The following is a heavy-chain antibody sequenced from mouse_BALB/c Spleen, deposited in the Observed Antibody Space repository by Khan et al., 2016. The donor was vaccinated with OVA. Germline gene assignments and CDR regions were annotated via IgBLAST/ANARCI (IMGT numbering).Heavy chain of an antibody. J-gene: IGHJ2*01. CDR1: GYSITSDYA. V-gene: IGHV3-2*02. CDR3: ARIDCGDFDY. CDR2: ISYSGNT. D-gene: IGHD2-4*01. Sequence: EVQLQESGPGLVKPSQSLSLSCTVTGYSITSDYAWNWIRQFPGNKLEWMGYISYSGNTKYNHSFKSRISLTRDKSTNPFFLQLNSVTTADTASYYRARIDCGDFDYGGKGTTLTVPS.